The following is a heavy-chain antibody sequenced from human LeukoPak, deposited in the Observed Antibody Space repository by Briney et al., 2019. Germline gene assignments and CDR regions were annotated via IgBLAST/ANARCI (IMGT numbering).Heavy chain of an antibody. CDR3: ARHRYSSSWYSTGEYFQH. V-gene: IGHV4-39*01. J-gene: IGHJ1*01. Sequence: PSETLSLTCTVSGGSISSSSYYWGWIRQPPGKGLEWIGSIYYSGSTYYDPSLKSRVTISVDTSKNQFSLKLSSVTAADTAVYYCARHRYSSSWYSTGEYFQHWGQGTLVTVSS. CDR1: GGSISSSSYY. CDR2: IYYSGST. D-gene: IGHD6-13*01.